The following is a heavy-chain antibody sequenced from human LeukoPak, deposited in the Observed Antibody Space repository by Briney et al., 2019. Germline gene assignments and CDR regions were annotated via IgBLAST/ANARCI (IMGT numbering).Heavy chain of an antibody. CDR1: GYTFTGYY. CDR3: ARAGSVPAGDYHYWYMDV. Sequence: ASVKVSCKASGYTFTGYYMHWVRQDPRQGLQWMGWINANTGGTDYAQKFQGRVTMTRDTSISTVYMELSSLSSDDTAVYYCARAGSVPAGDYHYWYMDVWGKGTTVTVSS. V-gene: IGHV1-2*02. CDR2: INANTGGT. J-gene: IGHJ6*03. D-gene: IGHD2-2*01.